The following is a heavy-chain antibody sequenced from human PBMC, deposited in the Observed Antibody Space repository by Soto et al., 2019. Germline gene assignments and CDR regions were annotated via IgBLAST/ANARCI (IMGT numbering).Heavy chain of an antibody. D-gene: IGHD2-2*01. CDR2: IYYSGST. Sequence: SDTLSLTCTVSGGSIGSYYWSWIRQPPGKGLEWIGYIYYSGSTNYNPSLKSRVTISVDTSKNQFSLKLSSVTAADTAVYYCAREGYGSRNYYYYGMDVWGKGTTVTVSS. CDR1: GGSIGSYY. V-gene: IGHV4-59*01. J-gene: IGHJ6*04. CDR3: AREGYGSRNYYYYGMDV.